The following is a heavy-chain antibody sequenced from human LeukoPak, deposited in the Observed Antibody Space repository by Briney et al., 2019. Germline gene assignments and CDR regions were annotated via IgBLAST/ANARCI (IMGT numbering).Heavy chain of an antibody. V-gene: IGHV1-2*07. Sequence: ASVKVSCKASGYTFTGYYIHWVRQAPGQGLEWMGWINPKSGDTNSTHKFQGRVTMTKDTSINIPYMELSKLRSHDRAVHYCANARSSVVSKRIHDLWAQGPLVTVSS. J-gene: IGHJ5*02. CDR1: GYTFTGYY. D-gene: IGHD4-23*01. CDR2: INPKSGDT. CDR3: ANARSSVVSKRIHDL.